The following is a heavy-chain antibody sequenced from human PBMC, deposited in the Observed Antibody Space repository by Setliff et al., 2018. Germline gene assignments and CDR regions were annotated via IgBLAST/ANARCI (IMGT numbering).Heavy chain of an antibody. J-gene: IGHJ6*03. CDR2: NIPMFGSA. V-gene: IGHV1-69*13. D-gene: IGHD3-3*01. CDR3: AREFSTPHFGVARGSYYYYMDV. CDR1: GGTFNSYA. Sequence: ASVKVSCKASGGTFNSYAISCVRQAPGQGLEWMGGNIPMFGSANCARKFQGRVTVTADESTSTSYMELSILRSEDTAVYYCAREFSTPHFGVARGSYYYYMDVWGKGTTVTVS.